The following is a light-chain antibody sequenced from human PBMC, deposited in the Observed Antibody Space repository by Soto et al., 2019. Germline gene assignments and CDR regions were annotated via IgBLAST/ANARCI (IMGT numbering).Light chain of an antibody. CDR3: QQYGTSPRT. Sequence: EIFLTQSRAPLSLSAGDRATPSCRVSQRLGSGYLAWYRQKPGQAPRLLMYAASSRATGVPDRFSGSGSGTDFSLTISRLEPEDFAVYYCQQYGTSPRTFGQGTKVDIK. CDR1: QRLGSGY. CDR2: AAS. V-gene: IGKV3-20*01. J-gene: IGKJ1*01.